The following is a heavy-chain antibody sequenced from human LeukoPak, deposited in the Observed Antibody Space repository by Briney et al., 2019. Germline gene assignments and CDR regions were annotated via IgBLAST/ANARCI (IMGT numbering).Heavy chain of an antibody. D-gene: IGHD3-10*01. V-gene: IGHV3-11*06. CDR3: AKVAKYYYGPETYYFFEQ. CDR2: ISNSGSYI. J-gene: IGHJ4*02. CDR1: GFTFSDYY. Sequence: PGGSLRLSCAASGFTFSDYYMSWVRQTPGKGLEWLSYISNSGSYIDYADSVKGRFTISRDDAKNSLYLQMNSLRVEDTAVYYCAKVAKYYYGPETYYFFEQWGQGTPVTASS.